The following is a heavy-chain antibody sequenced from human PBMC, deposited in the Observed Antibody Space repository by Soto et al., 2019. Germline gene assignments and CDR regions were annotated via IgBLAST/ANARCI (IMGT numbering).Heavy chain of an antibody. CDR2: MNPNSGNT. Sequence: ASVKVSCKASGYTFTSYDINWVRQATGQGLEWMGWMNPNSGNTGYAQKFQGRVTMTRNTSISTAYMELSSLRSEDTAVYYCARVGKRSTHTIFGVVIYGWFDPWGQGTLVTVSS. CDR3: ARVGKRSTHTIFGVVIYGWFDP. CDR1: GYTFTSYD. D-gene: IGHD3-3*01. J-gene: IGHJ5*02. V-gene: IGHV1-8*01.